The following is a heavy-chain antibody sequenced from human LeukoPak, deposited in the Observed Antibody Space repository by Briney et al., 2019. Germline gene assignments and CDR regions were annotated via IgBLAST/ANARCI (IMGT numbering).Heavy chain of an antibody. Sequence: GGSLRLXCAASGFTFSSYGMHWVRRAPGKGLEWVAFIRYDGSNKYYADSVKGRFTISRDNSKNTLYLQMNSLRAEDTAVYYCAKDLSSGVVHWGQGTLVTVSS. D-gene: IGHD6-19*01. CDR1: GFTFSSYG. CDR2: IRYDGSNK. V-gene: IGHV3-30*02. CDR3: AKDLSSGVVH. J-gene: IGHJ4*02.